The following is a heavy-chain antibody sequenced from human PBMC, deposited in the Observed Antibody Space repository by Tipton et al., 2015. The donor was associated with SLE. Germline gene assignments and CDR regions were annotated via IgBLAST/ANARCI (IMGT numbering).Heavy chain of an antibody. CDR2: ISWKSGTI. J-gene: IGHJ3*02. Sequence: SLRLSCAASGFTFDVYAMHWVRQAPGKGLEWVSTISWKSGTIDYADSVKGRFTISRDNAKNSLYLQMNSLRAEDTALYYCARAGAGWAGDDNFDIWGQGTMVTVSS. CDR3: ARAGAGWAGDDNFDI. CDR1: GFTFDVYA. V-gene: IGHV3-9*01. D-gene: IGHD6-19*01.